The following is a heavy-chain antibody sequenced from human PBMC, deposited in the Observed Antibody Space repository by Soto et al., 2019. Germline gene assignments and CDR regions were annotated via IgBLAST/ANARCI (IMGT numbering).Heavy chain of an antibody. CDR2: IYYSGST. V-gene: IGHV4-39*01. CDR1: GGSISSSSYY. J-gene: IGHJ6*02. Sequence: SETLSLACTVSGGSISSSSYYWGWIRQPPGKRLEWIGSIYYSGSTYYNPSLKSRVTISVDTSKNQFSLKLSSVTAADTAVYYCARKGALRFLEWLPIGLNSYYGMDVWGQGTTVTVSS. CDR3: ARKGALRFLEWLPIGLNSYYGMDV. D-gene: IGHD3-3*01.